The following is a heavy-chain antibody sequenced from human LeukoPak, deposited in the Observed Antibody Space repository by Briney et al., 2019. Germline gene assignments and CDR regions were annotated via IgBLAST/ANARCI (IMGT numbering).Heavy chain of an antibody. D-gene: IGHD3-10*01. CDR3: ARGGRYFDY. J-gene: IGHJ4*02. Sequence: GGSLRLSCAASGFTFSSYRMSWVRQAPGKGLEWVANIKQDGSEKYYVDSVKGRFTISRDNAKNSLYLQMNSLRVEDTAVYYCARGGRYFDYWGQGTLVTVSS. V-gene: IGHV3-7*01. CDR1: GFTFSSYR. CDR2: IKQDGSEK.